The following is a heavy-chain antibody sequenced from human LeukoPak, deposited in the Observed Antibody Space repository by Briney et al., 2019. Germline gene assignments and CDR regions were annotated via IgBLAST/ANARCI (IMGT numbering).Heavy chain of an antibody. CDR2: IFSGGTT. J-gene: IGHJ4*02. Sequence: PGGSLRLSCAASGFTVSSTYMSWVRQAPGKGLEWVSVIFSGGTTYYADSVEGRITISRDDSKNTLYLQMNSLRVEDTAVYYCARAGYSSGWRSIDYWGQGTLVTVSS. CDR3: ARAGYSSGWRSIDY. V-gene: IGHV3-53*01. CDR1: GFTVSSTY. D-gene: IGHD6-19*01.